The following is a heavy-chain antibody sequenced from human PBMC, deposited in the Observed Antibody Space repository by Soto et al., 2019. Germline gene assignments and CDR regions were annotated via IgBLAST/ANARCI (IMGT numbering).Heavy chain of an antibody. D-gene: IGHD3-3*01. CDR2: ISGSLGSA. Sequence: PGGSLRLSCAVSGFTFNDYAMSWVRQAPGKGLEWVSTISGSLGSAYYAASVECRFTISGDNSNNTLYLQMNSLRVEDTATYYCAKDSRLPGFGLLIHAFDIWGHGTMVTVSS. CDR3: AKDSRLPGFGLLIHAFDI. V-gene: IGHV3-23*01. CDR1: GFTFNDYA. J-gene: IGHJ3*02.